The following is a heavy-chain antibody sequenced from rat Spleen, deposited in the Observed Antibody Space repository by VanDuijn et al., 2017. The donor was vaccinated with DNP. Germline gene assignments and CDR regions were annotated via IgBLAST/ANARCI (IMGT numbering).Heavy chain of an antibody. Sequence: EVQLVDSGGGLVQPGRSLKLSCAASGFTFSDYNMAWVRQAPKKGLEWVATIIYDGSRTYYRDSVKGRFTISRDNAKSTLYLQMDSLRSEDTATYYWATLITGDYWGQGVMVTVSS. D-gene: IGHD1-12*01. V-gene: IGHV5S10*01. CDR2: IIYDGSRT. CDR3: ATLITGDY. CDR1: GFTFSDYN. J-gene: IGHJ2*01.